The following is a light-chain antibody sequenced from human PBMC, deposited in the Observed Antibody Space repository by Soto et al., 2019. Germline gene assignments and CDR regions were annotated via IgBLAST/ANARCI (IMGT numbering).Light chain of an antibody. CDR3: QQYNSYSRT. J-gene: IGKJ1*01. CDR1: QSISSW. V-gene: IGKV1-5*01. CDR2: DAS. Sequence: DSQMTQSPSTLSASVGDRFTITCLAIQSISSWLAWYEQKPGKAPKLLIYDASSLESGVPSRFRGSGSGTEFTLTISSLQPDDFATYYCQQYNSYSRTFGQGTKVDIK.